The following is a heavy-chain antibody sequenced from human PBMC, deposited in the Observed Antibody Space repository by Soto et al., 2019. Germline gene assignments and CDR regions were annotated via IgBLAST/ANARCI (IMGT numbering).Heavy chain of an antibody. CDR1: GDSVSSNSAA. J-gene: IGHJ6*03. CDR3: ARGSWDDVTGHYYMEV. D-gene: IGHD1-1*01. CDR2: TYYRSKWYI. V-gene: IGHV6-1*01. Sequence: SQTLSLTCDISGDSVSSNSAAWNWIRQTPSRGFEWLGRTYYRSKWYINYAVSVKSRITVNPDTSKNQFSLQLNSVTPEDTAVYYCARGSWDDVTGHYYMEVWGKGTTVTVSS.